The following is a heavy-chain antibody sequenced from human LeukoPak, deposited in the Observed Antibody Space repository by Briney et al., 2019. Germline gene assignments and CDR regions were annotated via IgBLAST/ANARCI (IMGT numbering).Heavy chain of an antibody. Sequence: SETLSLTCAVYGGSFSGYYWSWIRQPPGKGPEWIGEINHSGSTNYNPSLKSRVTISVDTSKNQFSLKLSSVTAADTAVYYCARGSSWYLVYFDYWGQGTLVTVSS. CDR3: ARGSSWYLVYFDY. D-gene: IGHD6-13*01. J-gene: IGHJ4*02. CDR2: INHSGST. V-gene: IGHV4-34*01. CDR1: GGSFSGYY.